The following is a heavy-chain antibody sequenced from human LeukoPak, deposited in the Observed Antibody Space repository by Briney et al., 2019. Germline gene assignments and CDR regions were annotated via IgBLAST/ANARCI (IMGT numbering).Heavy chain of an antibody. CDR2: ISWNGGII. D-gene: IGHD3-10*01. J-gene: IGHJ4*02. CDR1: GFTFDDYA. CDR3: AKADYGSGTYYNVRYFDS. Sequence: GGSLRLPCAASGFTFDDYAMHWVRQAPGKGLEWASGISWNGGIIGYADSVKGRFTISRDNAKNSLYLQMNSLRAEDTALYYCAKADYGSGTYYNVRYFDSWGQGTLVTVSS. V-gene: IGHV3-9*01.